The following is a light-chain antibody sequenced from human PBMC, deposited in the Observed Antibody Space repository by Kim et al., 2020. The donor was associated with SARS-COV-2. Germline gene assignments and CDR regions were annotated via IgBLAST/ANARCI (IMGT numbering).Light chain of an antibody. CDR3: QQYGSSPPSIT. V-gene: IGKV3-20*01. J-gene: IGKJ5*01. CDR2: GAS. Sequence: EIVLTQSPATLSLSPGERATLSCRASQSVSSSYLAWYQQKPGQAPRLLIYGASSRATGIPDRFSGSGSGTDFTLTISRLEPEDFAVYYCQQYGSSPPSITFGQGTRLEIK. CDR1: QSVSSSY.